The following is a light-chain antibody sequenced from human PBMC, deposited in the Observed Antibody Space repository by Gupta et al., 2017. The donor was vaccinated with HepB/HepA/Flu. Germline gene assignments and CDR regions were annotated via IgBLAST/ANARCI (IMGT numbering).Light chain of an antibody. Sequence: QSVLTQPPSASGTPGQRVTISCSGSSSNIGSNTVNWYQHLPGTAPKLVIYSNNQRPSGVPDRLSGSKSGTSASLAISGLQSEDEAGYYCAAWDNSPDAYVFGTGTRVTVL. J-gene: IGLJ1*01. CDR3: AAWDNSPDAYV. V-gene: IGLV1-44*01. CDR2: SNN. CDR1: SSNIGSNT.